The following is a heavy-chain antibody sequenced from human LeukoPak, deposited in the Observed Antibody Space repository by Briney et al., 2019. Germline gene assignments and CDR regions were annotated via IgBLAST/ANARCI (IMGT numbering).Heavy chain of an antibody. V-gene: IGHV4-39*01. Sequence: PSETLSLTCTVSGGSISSYYWSWIRQPPGKGLEWIGSIYYSGSTYYNPSLKSRVTISVDTSKNQFSLKLSSVTAADTAVYYCARQDSTIFGVAHAFDIWGQGTMVTVSS. CDR2: IYYSGST. D-gene: IGHD3-3*01. CDR1: GGSISSYY. CDR3: ARQDSTIFGVAHAFDI. J-gene: IGHJ3*02.